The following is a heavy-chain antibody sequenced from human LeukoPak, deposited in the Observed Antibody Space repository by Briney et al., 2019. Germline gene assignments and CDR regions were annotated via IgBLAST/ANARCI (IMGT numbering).Heavy chain of an antibody. D-gene: IGHD4-17*01. J-gene: IGHJ4*02. CDR3: AKGSPYGDSIIGY. V-gene: IGHV3-9*01. Sequence: GRSLRLSCAASGFTFDDYAMHWVRQAPGKGLEWVSGISWNSGSIGYAGSVKGRFTISRDNTKNSLYLQMNSLRAEDTALYYCAKGSPYGDSIIGYWGQGTLVTVSS. CDR1: GFTFDDYA. CDR2: ISWNSGSI.